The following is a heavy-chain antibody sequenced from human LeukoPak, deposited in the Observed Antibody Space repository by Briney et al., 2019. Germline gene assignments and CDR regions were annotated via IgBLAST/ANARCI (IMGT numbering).Heavy chain of an antibody. CDR1: GFTFSSYA. Sequence: GALRLSCAASGFTFSSYAMSWVRQAPGKGLEWVSGISGSGGSTYYADSVKGRFTISRDNSKKTLYLQMNSLRAADTAIYYCAKAQWYYYGSGTHWDYWGQGTLVAVSS. V-gene: IGHV3-23*01. CDR3: AKAQWYYYGSGTHWDY. D-gene: IGHD3-10*01. J-gene: IGHJ4*02. CDR2: ISGSGGST.